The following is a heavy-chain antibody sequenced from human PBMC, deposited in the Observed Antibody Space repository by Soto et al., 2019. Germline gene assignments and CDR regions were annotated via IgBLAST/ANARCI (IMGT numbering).Heavy chain of an antibody. V-gene: IGHV3-30-3*01. J-gene: IGHJ6*02. CDR3: ASVYGDYVPYYYYYGMDV. D-gene: IGHD4-17*01. Sequence: PGGSLRLSCAASGFTFSSYAMHWVRQAPGKGLEWVAVISYDGSNKYYADSVKGRFTISRDNSKNTLYLQMNSLRAEDTAVYYCASVYGDYVPYYYYYGMDVWGQGTTVTVSS. CDR1: GFTFSSYA. CDR2: ISYDGSNK.